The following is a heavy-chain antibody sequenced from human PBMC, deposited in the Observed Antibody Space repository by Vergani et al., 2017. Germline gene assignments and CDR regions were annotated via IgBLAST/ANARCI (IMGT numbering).Heavy chain of an antibody. D-gene: IGHD2-15*01. J-gene: IGHJ4*02. CDR2: MDYSGST. V-gene: IGHV4-39*01. CDR1: GYSVISSDYH. Sequence: QVQLQESGPGLVQPSETLSLTCTVSGYSVISSDYHWGWIRQPPGKGLQWIGSMDYSGSTSYNPSLESRISISFETPKNQFSLRLTSVTAADTAVYYCASKRGACRAAYCHSYDFWGPGTLVRGFS. CDR3: ASKRGACRAAYCHSYDF.